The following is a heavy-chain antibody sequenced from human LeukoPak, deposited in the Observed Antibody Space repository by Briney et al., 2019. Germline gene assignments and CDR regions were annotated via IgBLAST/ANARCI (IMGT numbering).Heavy chain of an antibody. CDR2: ISSSGSAI. CDR3: ARVFDYSGMFDP. CDR1: GFTFSSYA. V-gene: IGHV3-48*04. D-gene: IGHD3-10*01. J-gene: IGHJ5*02. Sequence: GGSLRLSCAASGFTFSSYAMHWVRQAPGKGLEWVSYISSSGSAIYYADSVKGRFTISRDNAKNSLYLQMNSLRAEDTAVYYCARVFDYSGMFDPWGQGTLVTVSS.